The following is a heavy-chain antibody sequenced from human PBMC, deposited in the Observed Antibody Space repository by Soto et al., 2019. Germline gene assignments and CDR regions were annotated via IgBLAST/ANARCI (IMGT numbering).Heavy chain of an antibody. CDR1: GYTFTSYY. CDR3: ARDQGAYSSGWYRGHDAFDI. Sequence: ASVKVSCKASGYTFTSYYMHWVRQAPGQGLEWMGWINPNSGGANYAQKFQGWVTMTRDTSISTAYMELSRLRSDDTAVYYCARDQGAYSSGWYRGHDAFDIWGQGTMVTVSS. V-gene: IGHV1-2*04. J-gene: IGHJ3*02. D-gene: IGHD6-19*01. CDR2: INPNSGGA.